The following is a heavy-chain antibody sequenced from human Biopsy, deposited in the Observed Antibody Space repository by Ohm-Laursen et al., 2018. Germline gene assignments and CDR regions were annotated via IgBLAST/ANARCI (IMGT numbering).Heavy chain of an antibody. CDR3: ARLGSGDYFPTFFDF. CDR2: IFYSANT. J-gene: IGHJ4*02. D-gene: IGHD5-12*01. V-gene: IGHV4-31*03. CDR1: GVSINGGRYY. Sequence: TLSLTCTVSGVSINGGRYYWNWIRHHPGKGLEWIGNIFYSANTYYNPSLKSRVTISVDTSKNQFSLKLSSVTAAHTAVYYCARLGSGDYFPTFFDFWGQGALVTVSS.